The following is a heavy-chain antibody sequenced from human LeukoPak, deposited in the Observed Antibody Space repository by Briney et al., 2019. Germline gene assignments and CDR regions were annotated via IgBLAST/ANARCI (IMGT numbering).Heavy chain of an antibody. V-gene: IGHV3-30*18. CDR3: AKDRVPYGEFDY. Sequence: GRSLRLSCAASGFTFSSYGMHWVRQAPGKGLEWVAVISYDGSNKYYADSVKGRFTISRDNSKNTLYLQMNSLRAEDTAVYYCAKDRVPYGEFDYWGQGTLVTVSS. CDR1: GFTFSSYG. J-gene: IGHJ4*02. CDR2: ISYDGSNK. D-gene: IGHD4-17*01.